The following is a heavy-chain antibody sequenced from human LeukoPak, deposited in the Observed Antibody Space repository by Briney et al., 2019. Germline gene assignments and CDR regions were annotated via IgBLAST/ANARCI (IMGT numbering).Heavy chain of an antibody. V-gene: IGHV3-9*03. J-gene: IGHJ4*02. CDR1: GFIFNDYA. CDR2: ISWSSAGI. D-gene: IGHD6-13*01. Sequence: GGSVRLSCAASGFIFNDYAMHWVRQAPGKGLEWVSGISWSSAGIGYADSVKGRFTISRDNAKNSLYLQMNSLRVEDMALYYCAKGPGPAVGPYYFVYWGQGTRFTVSS. CDR3: AKGPGPAVGPYYFVY.